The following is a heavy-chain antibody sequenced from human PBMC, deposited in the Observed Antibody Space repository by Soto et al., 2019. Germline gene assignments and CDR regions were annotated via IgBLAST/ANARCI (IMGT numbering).Heavy chain of an antibody. D-gene: IGHD1-26*01. CDR2: ISSSSSYI. J-gene: IGHJ6*02. V-gene: IGHV3-21*01. CDR1: GFTFSSYS. CDR3: ARDPSGFLYSGSYTSTYYYYGMDV. Sequence: GSLRLSCAASGFTFSSYSMNWVRQAPGKGLEWVSSISSSSSYIYYADSVKGRFTISRDNAKNSLYLQMNSLRAEDTAVYYCARDPSGFLYSGSYTSTYYYYGMDVWGQGTTVTVSS.